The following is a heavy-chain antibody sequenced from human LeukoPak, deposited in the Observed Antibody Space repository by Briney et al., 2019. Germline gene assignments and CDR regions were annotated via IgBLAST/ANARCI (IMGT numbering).Heavy chain of an antibody. CDR2: ISSSGSTI. Sequence: GGSLRLSCTASGFTFGNYEMNWVRQAPGKGLEWISYISSSGSTIDYADSVKGRFTISRDNAKNFLYLQMNSLRVEDTAVYYCATDVKWFGESEFDPWGQGTLVTVSS. D-gene: IGHD3-10*01. J-gene: IGHJ5*02. CDR3: ATDVKWFGESEFDP. CDR1: GFTFGNYE. V-gene: IGHV3-48*03.